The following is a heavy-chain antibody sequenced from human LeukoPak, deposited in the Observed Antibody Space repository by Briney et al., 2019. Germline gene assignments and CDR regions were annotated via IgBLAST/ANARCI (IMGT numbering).Heavy chain of an antibody. D-gene: IGHD3-22*01. J-gene: IGHJ3*02. CDR1: GFTFSSYA. Sequence: GGSLRLSCAASGFTFSSYAMSWVRQAPGKGLEWVSAISGSGGSTYYADSVKGRFTISRDNSKNTLYLQMNSLRAEDTAVYYCAKDRALRLEYYYDSSGYYPDAFDIWGQGTMVTVSS. CDR2: ISGSGGST. V-gene: IGHV3-23*01. CDR3: AKDRALRLEYYYDSSGYYPDAFDI.